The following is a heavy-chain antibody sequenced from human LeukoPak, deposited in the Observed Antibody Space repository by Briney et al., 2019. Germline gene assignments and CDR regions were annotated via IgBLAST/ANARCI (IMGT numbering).Heavy chain of an antibody. CDR3: ARDLLYSGDYYDSH. CDR2: ISGSGGST. V-gene: IGHV3-23*01. D-gene: IGHD3-22*01. J-gene: IGHJ4*02. CDR1: EFTFSSYA. Sequence: GGSLRLSCAASEFTFSSYAMSWVRQAPGKGLEWVSAISGSGGSTYYADSVKGRFTISRDNSKNTLYLQMNSLRAEDTAVYYCARDLLYSGDYYDSHWGQGTLVTVSS.